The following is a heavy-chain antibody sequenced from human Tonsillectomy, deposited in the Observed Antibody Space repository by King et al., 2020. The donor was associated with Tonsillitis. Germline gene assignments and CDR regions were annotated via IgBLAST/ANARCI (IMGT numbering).Heavy chain of an antibody. J-gene: IGHJ4*02. CDR3: ARDIGDYDNYVGYFDY. CDR1: GLTFSDYA. CDR2: ISYDGSNK. Sequence: HVQLVESGGGVVQPGRSLRLSCTASGLTFSDYAMHWVRQAPGKGLEWVAVISYDGSNKYYADSVKGRFTISRDNSKNTLYLQMHSLRVEDTAVYYCARDIGDYDNYVGYFDYWGQGTLVTVSS. V-gene: IGHV3-30-3*01. D-gene: IGHD4-11*01.